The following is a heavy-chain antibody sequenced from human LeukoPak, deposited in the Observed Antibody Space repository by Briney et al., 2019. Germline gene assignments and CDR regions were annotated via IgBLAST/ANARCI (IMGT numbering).Heavy chain of an antibody. CDR3: AKDSLYYYASTGYFDY. Sequence: GRSLRLSCAASGFTFDDYAMHWVRQAPGKGLEWVSGISWNSGNIGYADSVKGRFTISRDNAKNSLYLQVNSLRAEDTALYYCAKDSLYYYASTGYFDYWGQGTLVTVSS. CDR1: GFTFDDYA. V-gene: IGHV3-9*01. D-gene: IGHD3-22*01. CDR2: ISWNSGNI. J-gene: IGHJ4*02.